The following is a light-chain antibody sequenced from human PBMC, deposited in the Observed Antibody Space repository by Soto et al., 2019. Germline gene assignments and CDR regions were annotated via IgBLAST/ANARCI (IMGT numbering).Light chain of an antibody. CDR2: DAS. CDR1: QSISRS. J-gene: IGKJ3*01. Sequence: DIQMTQSPSTLSASVGDRVTITCRASQSISRSLAWYQQKPGKAPNLLIFDASSLESGVPSRFSGSGFGTEFTLTISSLQPDDFATYDCQQYSSFLLTFGPGTTVDIK. CDR3: QQYSSFLLT. V-gene: IGKV1-5*01.